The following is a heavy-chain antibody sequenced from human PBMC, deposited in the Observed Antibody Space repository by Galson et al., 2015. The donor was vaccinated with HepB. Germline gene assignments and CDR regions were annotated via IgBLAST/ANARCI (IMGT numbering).Heavy chain of an antibody. CDR3: ARGSMDYDSSGYFYYYYGMDV. Sequence: SVKVSCKASGGTFSSYAISWVRQAPGQGLEWMGGIIPIFGTANYAQKFQGRVTITADESTSTAYMELSSLRSEDTAVYYCARGSMDYDSSGYFYYYYGMDVWGQGTTVTVSS. D-gene: IGHD3-22*01. J-gene: IGHJ6*02. V-gene: IGHV1-69*13. CDR1: GGTFSSYA. CDR2: IIPIFGTA.